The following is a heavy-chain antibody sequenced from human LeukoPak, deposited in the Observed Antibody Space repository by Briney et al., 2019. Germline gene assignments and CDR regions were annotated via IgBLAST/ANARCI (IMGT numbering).Heavy chain of an antibody. Sequence: SETLSLTCTVSGGSISSGSYYWSWIRQAAGKGLEWNGRIYTSGSTNYNPSLTSRVTISVDTSKNQFSLTLSSVTAADTAVYYCAREADCTNGVCYTHAFDIWGQGTMVTVSS. CDR1: GGSISSGSYY. CDR2: IYTSGST. J-gene: IGHJ3*02. CDR3: AREADCTNGVCYTHAFDI. D-gene: IGHD2-8*01. V-gene: IGHV4-61*02.